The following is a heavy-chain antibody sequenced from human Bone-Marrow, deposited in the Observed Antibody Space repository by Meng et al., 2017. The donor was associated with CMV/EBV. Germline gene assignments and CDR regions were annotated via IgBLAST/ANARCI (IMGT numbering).Heavy chain of an antibody. D-gene: IGHD3-3*01. CDR2: ISGRSEYI. Sequence: GGSLRLSCVGSGFTFGGYSMNWVRQAPGEALEWVSSISGRSEYILYGDSVKGRFTISRDNAKNSLYLQMNSLRAEDTAVYYCARIYYDFWSGYHALTADYWGQGTLVTASS. CDR1: GFTFGGYS. J-gene: IGHJ4*02. CDR3: ARIYYDFWSGYHALTADY. V-gene: IGHV3-21*01.